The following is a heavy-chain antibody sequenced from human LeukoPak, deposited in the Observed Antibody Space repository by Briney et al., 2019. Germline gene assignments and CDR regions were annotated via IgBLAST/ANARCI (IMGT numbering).Heavy chain of an antibody. CDR2: IYTSGST. V-gene: IGHV4-4*07. Sequence: SETLSLTCTVSGGSISSYYWSWIRQPAGKGLEWIGRIYTSGSTNYNPSLKGRVTISVDTSKNQFSLKLSSVTAADTAVYYCARRPVSVRGNYYGGAFDIWGQGTMVTVSS. CDR3: ARRPVSVRGNYYGGAFDI. J-gene: IGHJ3*02. D-gene: IGHD3-10*02. CDR1: GGSISSYY.